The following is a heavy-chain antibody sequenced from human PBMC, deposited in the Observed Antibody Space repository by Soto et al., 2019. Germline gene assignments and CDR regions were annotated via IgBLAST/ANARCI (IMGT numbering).Heavy chain of an antibody. CDR1: GGSFSDYY. CDR2: INHSGST. Sequence: SETLSLTCAVYGGSFSDYYWSWIRQPPGKGLEWIGEINHSGSTNYDPSLKSRVTISVDTSKNQFSLKLRSVTAADTAVYYCARARFGNWLDPWGKGTRVTVS. V-gene: IGHV4-34*01. J-gene: IGHJ5*02. D-gene: IGHD3-16*01. CDR3: ARARFGNWLDP.